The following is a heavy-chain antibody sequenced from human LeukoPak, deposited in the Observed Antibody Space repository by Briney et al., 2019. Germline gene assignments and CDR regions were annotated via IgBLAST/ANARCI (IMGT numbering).Heavy chain of an antibody. CDR1: GYTFTSYG. CDR2: ISAYNGNT. CDR3: ASVTTGPTTEPTNFDY. V-gene: IGHV1-18*01. Sequence: EASVKVSCKASGYTFTSYGISWVRQAPGQGLEWMGWISAYNGNTNYAQKLQGRVTMTTDTSTSTAYMELRSLRSDDTAVYYCASVTTGPTTEPTNFDYWGQGTLVTVSS. J-gene: IGHJ4*02. D-gene: IGHD4-17*01.